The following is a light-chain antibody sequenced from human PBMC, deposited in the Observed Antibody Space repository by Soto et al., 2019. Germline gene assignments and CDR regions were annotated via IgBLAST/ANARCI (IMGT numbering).Light chain of an antibody. CDR2: GAS. CDR1: QSVSSY. Sequence: EIVLTQSPATLSLSPGERATLSCRASQSVSSYLAWYQQKPGQAPRLLIYGASTRATGIPARFSGSGSGTEFTLTISSLQSEDFAVYYCQQYNNWPSTFGQGTKV. J-gene: IGKJ1*01. V-gene: IGKV3-15*01. CDR3: QQYNNWPST.